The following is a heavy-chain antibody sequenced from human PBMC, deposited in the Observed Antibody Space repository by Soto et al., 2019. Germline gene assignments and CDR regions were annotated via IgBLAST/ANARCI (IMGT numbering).Heavy chain of an antibody. J-gene: IGHJ6*03. CDR1: GGTFSSYT. CDR3: VASLRPGYYYYYMDV. D-gene: IGHD3-16*02. V-gene: IGHV1-69*02. Sequence: QVQLVQSGAEVKKPGSSVKVSCKASGGTFSSYTISWVRQAPGQGLEWMGRIIPILGIANYAQKFQGRVTITADKSTSTAYMELSSLRSEDTAVYYCVASLRPGYYYYYMDVWGKGTTVTVSS. CDR2: IIPILGIA.